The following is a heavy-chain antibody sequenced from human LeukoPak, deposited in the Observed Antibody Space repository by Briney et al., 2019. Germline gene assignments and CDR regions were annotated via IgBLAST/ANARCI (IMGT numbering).Heavy chain of an antibody. Sequence: SETLSLTCAVYGGSFSGYYWSWIRQPPGKGLEWIGEINHSGSTNYNPSLKSRDTISVDTSKNQFSLKLSSVTAADTAVYYCARGGRWNRLYDYWGQGTLVTVSS. CDR3: ARGGRWNRLYDY. CDR1: GGSFSGYY. CDR2: INHSGST. D-gene: IGHD1-1*01. V-gene: IGHV4-34*01. J-gene: IGHJ4*02.